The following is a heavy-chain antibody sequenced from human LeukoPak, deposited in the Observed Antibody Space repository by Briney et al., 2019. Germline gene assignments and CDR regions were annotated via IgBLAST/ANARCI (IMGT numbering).Heavy chain of an antibody. Sequence: GGSLRLSCAASGFTFSSYATSWVRQAPGKGLEWVSAISGSGGSSYYADSVKGRFTISRDNSKNTLYLQMNSLRAEDTAVYYCAKFSSSGSSGYYPTPFDYWGQGTLVTVSS. V-gene: IGHV3-23*01. D-gene: IGHD3-22*01. CDR1: GFTFSSYA. CDR3: AKFSSSGSSGYYPTPFDY. J-gene: IGHJ4*02. CDR2: ISGSGGSS.